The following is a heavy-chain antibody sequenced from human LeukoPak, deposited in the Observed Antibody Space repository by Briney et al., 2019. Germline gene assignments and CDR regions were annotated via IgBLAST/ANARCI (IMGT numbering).Heavy chain of an antibody. J-gene: IGHJ6*02. Sequence: GGSLRLSCAASGLTLSAHDMHWVRQVSGKGLEWVSTIGTAGDAYYAGSVKGRFTASRENADNSLYLHMNSLTVGDMAVYYCGRGNAAKYYGMDVWGQGTAVIVSS. CDR3: GRGNAAKYYGMDV. V-gene: IGHV3-13*01. CDR2: IGTAGDA. D-gene: IGHD6-25*01. CDR1: GLTLSAHD.